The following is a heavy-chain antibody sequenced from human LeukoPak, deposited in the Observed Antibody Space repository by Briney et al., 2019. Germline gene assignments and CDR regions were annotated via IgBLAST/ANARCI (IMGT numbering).Heavy chain of an antibody. D-gene: IGHD3-9*01. CDR3: VRQNYDIFTGYYPDY. Sequence: PSESLSLTCTVAGASISSSSYYWGWIRQPPGKGLEWIGSIYYSGSTYYHPSLKSRVTISVDTSKNQFSLKLSSVTAADTAVYYCVRQNYDIFTGYYPDYWGQGILVTVSS. CDR1: GASISSSSYY. CDR2: IYYSGST. J-gene: IGHJ4*02. V-gene: IGHV4-39*01.